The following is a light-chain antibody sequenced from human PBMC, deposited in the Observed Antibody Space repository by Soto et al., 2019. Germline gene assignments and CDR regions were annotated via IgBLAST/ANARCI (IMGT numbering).Light chain of an antibody. J-gene: IGLJ3*02. Sequence: QSVLTQPPSASGSPGQSVTISCTGTSSDVGAYNYVSWYQQHPGKAPKLMIYDVSKRPSGVPYRFSGSKSGNAASLTVSGLQGGDEADYYCSSYAGSSWVFGGGTKLTVL. V-gene: IGLV2-8*01. CDR1: SSDVGAYNY. CDR3: SSYAGSSWV. CDR2: DVS.